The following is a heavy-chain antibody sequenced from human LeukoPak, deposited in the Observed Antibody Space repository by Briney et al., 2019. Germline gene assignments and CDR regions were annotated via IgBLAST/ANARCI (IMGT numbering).Heavy chain of an antibody. CDR3: ARRKQWLYAFDI. CDR1: GYSFTSYW. Sequence: GESLKISCKGSGYSFTSYWIGWVRPMPGKGLEWMGIIYPGDSDTKYSPSFQGQVTISVDKSITTAYLQWTSLKASDTAMYYCARRKQWLYAFDIWGQGTMVTVSS. V-gene: IGHV5-51*01. J-gene: IGHJ3*02. CDR2: IYPGDSDT. D-gene: IGHD6-19*01.